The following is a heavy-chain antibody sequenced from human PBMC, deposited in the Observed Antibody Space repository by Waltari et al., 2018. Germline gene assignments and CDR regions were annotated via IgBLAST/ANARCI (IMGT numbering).Heavy chain of an antibody. V-gene: IGHV3-23*04. D-gene: IGHD5-12*01. CDR3: AWRRFPHPYYYGMDV. Sequence: EVQLVESGGGLVKPGGSLRLSCAASGFTFSSSAMSWVRQAPGQGLEWVSAISGSGGSTYSADSVKGRFTISRDNSKNTLYLPMNSLRAEDTAVYYCAWRRFPHPYYYGMDVWGQGTTVTVSS. CDR2: ISGSGGST. J-gene: IGHJ6*02. CDR1: GFTFSSSA.